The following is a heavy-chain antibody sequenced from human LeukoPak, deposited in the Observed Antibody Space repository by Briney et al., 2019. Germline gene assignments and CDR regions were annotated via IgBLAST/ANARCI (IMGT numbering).Heavy chain of an antibody. V-gene: IGHV3-30*02. J-gene: IGHJ4*02. CDR2: IRYDGSNQ. CDR3: AKGGANSGYDY. D-gene: IGHD5-12*01. Sequence: GGSLRLSCAESGFTFSSYGMHWVRQAPGKGLEGVAFIRYDGSNQYYADSVKGRFTISRDNSKNTLYLQMNSLRDEDTAVYYCAKGGANSGYDYWGQGTLVTVSS. CDR1: GFTFSSYG.